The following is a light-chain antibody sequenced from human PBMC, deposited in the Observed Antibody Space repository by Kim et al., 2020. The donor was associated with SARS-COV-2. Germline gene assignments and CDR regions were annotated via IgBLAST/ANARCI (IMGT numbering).Light chain of an antibody. V-gene: IGKV3-15*01. CDR3: QQYNNWPQT. J-gene: IGKJ1*01. Sequence: VSPGERATRSCRASHSVRTNLAWYQQKPGQAPRLLIYSASTRATGIPAGFSGSGSETEFTLTINNLQSEDFAVYYCQQYNNWPQTFGQGTKVDIK. CDR1: HSVRTN. CDR2: SAS.